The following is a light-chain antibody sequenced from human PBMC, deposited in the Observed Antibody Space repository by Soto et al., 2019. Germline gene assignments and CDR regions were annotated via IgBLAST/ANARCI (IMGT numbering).Light chain of an antibody. V-gene: IGLV2-14*01. CDR3: SSYTSSSTLDV. J-gene: IGLJ1*01. CDR2: DVS. CDR1: SSEVGGYNY. Sequence: QSVLTQPASVSGSPGQSITISCTGTSSEVGGYNYVSWYQQHPGKAPKLMIYDVSNRPSGVSNRFSGSKSGNTASLTISGLQAEDEADYYCSSYTSSSTLDVFGTGTKSPS.